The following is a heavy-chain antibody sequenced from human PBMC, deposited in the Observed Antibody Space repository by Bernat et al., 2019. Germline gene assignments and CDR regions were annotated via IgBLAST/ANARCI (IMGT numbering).Heavy chain of an antibody. Sequence: EVQLVESGGGLVQPGGSLRLSCAASGFTFSSYWMHWVRQAPGKGLVWVSRINSDGSSTSYADSVQGRFTISSDNAKNTLYLQMNSLRAEYTAVYYCARPVEMATISFDYWGQGTLVTVSS. D-gene: IGHD5-24*01. CDR1: GFTFSSYW. J-gene: IGHJ4*02. V-gene: IGHV3-74*01. CDR3: ARPVEMATISFDY. CDR2: INSDGSST.